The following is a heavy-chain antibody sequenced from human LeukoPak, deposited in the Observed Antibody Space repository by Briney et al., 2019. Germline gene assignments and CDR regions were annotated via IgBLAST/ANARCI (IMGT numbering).Heavy chain of an antibody. D-gene: IGHD6-19*01. Sequence: TPSETLSLTCTVSGGSISSYYWSWIRQPPGKGLEWIGYIYYSGSTNYNPSLKSRVAISVDTSKNQFSLKLSSVTAADTAVYYCARDSSSGLFDYWGQGTLVTVSS. CDR1: GGSISSYY. CDR2: IYYSGST. CDR3: ARDSSSGLFDY. J-gene: IGHJ4*02. V-gene: IGHV4-59*01.